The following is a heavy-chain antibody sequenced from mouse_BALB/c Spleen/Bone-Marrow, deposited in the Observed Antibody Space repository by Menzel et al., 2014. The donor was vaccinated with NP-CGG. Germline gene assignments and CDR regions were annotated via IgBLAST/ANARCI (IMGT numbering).Heavy chain of an antibody. V-gene: IGHV1-14*01. J-gene: IGHJ3*01. D-gene: IGHD1-1*01. CDR3: ARPYYYGSSGDSWFAY. CDR2: INPYNDGT. Sequence: VQLKDSGPELVKPGASVKMSCKASGYTFTSYVMHWVKQKPGQGLEWIGYINPYNDGTKYNEKFKGKATLTSDKSSSTAYMELSSLTSEDAAVYYCARPYYYGSSGDSWFAYWGQGTLVTVSA. CDR1: GYTFTSYV.